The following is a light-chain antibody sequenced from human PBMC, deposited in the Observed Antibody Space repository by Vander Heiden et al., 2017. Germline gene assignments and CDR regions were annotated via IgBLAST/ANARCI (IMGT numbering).Light chain of an antibody. J-gene: IGKJ5*01. CDR2: AAS. Sequence: IKMTRSPSSLSASVGDRVTITCRASQSISSYLNWYQQKPGKAPKLLIYAASSLQSGVPSRFSGSGSGTDFTLTISSLQPEDFATYYCQQSYSTPVTFGQGTRLEIK. CDR3: QQSYSTPVT. CDR1: QSISSY. V-gene: IGKV1-39*01.